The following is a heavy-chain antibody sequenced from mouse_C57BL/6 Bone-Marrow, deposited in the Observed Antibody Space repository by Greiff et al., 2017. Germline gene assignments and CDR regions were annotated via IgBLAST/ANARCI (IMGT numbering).Heavy chain of an antibody. Sequence: QVHVKQSGAELARPGASVKLSCTASGYTFTSYGISWVKQRTGQGLEWIGEIYPRSGNTYYNEKFKGKATLTADKSSSTAYLELRSLTSEDSAVYFCEGGSRPFYAMDYWGQGTSVTVSS. D-gene: IGHD1-1*01. V-gene: IGHV1-81*01. CDR3: EGGSRPFYAMDY. CDR2: IYPRSGNT. CDR1: GYTFTSYG. J-gene: IGHJ4*01.